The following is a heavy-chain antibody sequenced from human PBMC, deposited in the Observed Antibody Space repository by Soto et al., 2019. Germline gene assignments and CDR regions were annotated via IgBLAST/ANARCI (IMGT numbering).Heavy chain of an antibody. D-gene: IGHD3-10*01. CDR1: GFTFSSYA. CDR3: AKDAGRGWNEKNFDY. Sequence: GGSLRLSCAASGFTFSSYAMSWFRQAPGKGLEWVSAISGSGVSTYYADSVKGRFTISGDNSKNPQYMQMNSLRAEDTDVDYCAKDAGRGWNEKNFDYWGQGTLVTVSS. V-gene: IGHV3-23*01. J-gene: IGHJ4*02. CDR2: ISGSGVST.